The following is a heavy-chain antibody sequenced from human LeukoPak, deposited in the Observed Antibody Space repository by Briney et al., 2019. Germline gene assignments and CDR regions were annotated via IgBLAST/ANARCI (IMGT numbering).Heavy chain of an antibody. V-gene: IGHV3-48*04. CDR2: ISCGATTT. Sequence: GGSLRLSCAASGFTLTSDSMNWVRQAPGKGLEWISYISCGATTTYYADSVKGRFTISRDNAENSLYLQMNSLRVEDTAVYYCARGTVGAKYWGQGTVVIVSS. CDR3: ARGTVGAKY. CDR1: GFTLTSDS. J-gene: IGHJ4*02. D-gene: IGHD1-26*01.